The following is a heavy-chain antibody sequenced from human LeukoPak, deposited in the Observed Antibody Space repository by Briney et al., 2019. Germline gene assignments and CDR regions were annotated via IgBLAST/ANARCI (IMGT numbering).Heavy chain of an antibody. Sequence: GGSLRLSCVASGFTFSPYSMIWVRQVPGKGLEWVSIISGDGVSAFYADSVKGRFTFSRDNSKNTVYLQMNSLRAEDTAIYYCAKGGPVVRGFTRYDDYWGQGTLVTVSS. J-gene: IGHJ4*02. CDR2: ISGDGVSA. CDR3: AKGGPVVRGFTRYDDY. CDR1: GFTFSPYS. D-gene: IGHD3-10*01. V-gene: IGHV3-23*01.